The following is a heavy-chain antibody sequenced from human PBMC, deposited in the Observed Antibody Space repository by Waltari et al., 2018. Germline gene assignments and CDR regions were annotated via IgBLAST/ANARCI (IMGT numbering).Heavy chain of an antibody. CDR2: IDDDGSSA. CDR1: GFTFGSHG. CDR3: ASDCCGSGYRIHY. J-gene: IGHJ4*02. Sequence: DVHLVESGGGLVQPRGSRRLACTVSGFTFGSHGMHWVRQVPGKGLVWISRIDDDGSSAIYADSVKGRFTVSRDNAKNTLYLEMNNLKAEDTAVYYCASDCCGSGYRIHYWGQGTLVNVSS. D-gene: IGHD3-3*01. V-gene: IGHV3-74*01.